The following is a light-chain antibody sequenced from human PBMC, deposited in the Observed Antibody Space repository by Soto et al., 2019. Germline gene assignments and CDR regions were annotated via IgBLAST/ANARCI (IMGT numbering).Light chain of an antibody. Sequence: EIVLTQSTVTLSLSPGERATLSCRASQSVSRYLAWYQQKPGQAPRLLVYDASNRATGIPARFSGSGSGTDFTLTISSLEPEDFAVYYCQQRYIGLTFGGGTKVEMK. CDR2: DAS. V-gene: IGKV3-11*01. J-gene: IGKJ4*01. CDR1: QSVSRY. CDR3: QQRYIGLT.